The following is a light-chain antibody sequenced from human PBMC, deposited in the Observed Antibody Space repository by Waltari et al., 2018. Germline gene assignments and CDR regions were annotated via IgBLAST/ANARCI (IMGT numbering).Light chain of an antibody. CDR3: SLYTSSSTFVV. V-gene: IGLV2-18*01. CDR1: SSDVGSYTL. CDR2: EVS. Sequence: QSALTQPPSVSGSPGQSVTISCTGTSSDVGSYTLVSWYQQPPGTAPKLMIYEVSNRPSGVPDRFSGSKSGNTASLTISGLQAEDEADYYCSLYTSSSTFVVFGGGTKLTVL. J-gene: IGLJ2*01.